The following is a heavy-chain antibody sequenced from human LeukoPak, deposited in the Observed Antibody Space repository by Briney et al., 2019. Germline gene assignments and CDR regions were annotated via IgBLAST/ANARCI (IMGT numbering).Heavy chain of an antibody. D-gene: IGHD6-6*01. CDR2: ISSSSSYI. CDR3: ARDRGSIAARFDY. J-gene: IGHJ4*02. V-gene: IGHV3-21*01. CDR1: GFTFSSYS. Sequence: GGSLRLSCAASGFTFSSYSMNRVRQAPGKGLEWVSSISSSSSYIYYADSVKGRFTISRDNAKNSLYLQMNSLRAEDTAVYYCARDRGSIAARFDYWGQGTLVTVSS.